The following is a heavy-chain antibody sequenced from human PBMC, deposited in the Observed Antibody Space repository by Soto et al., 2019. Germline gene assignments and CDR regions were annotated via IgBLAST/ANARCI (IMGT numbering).Heavy chain of an antibody. D-gene: IGHD3-22*01. CDR2: IKSKTDGGTT. CDR3: TAPPLDYYDSSGYFGH. CDR1: GFTFNNAW. V-gene: IGHV3-15*07. J-gene: IGHJ4*02. Sequence: EVQLVESGGGLVKPGGSLRVSCEASGFTFNNAWMNWVRQAPGKGLEWVGRIKSKTDGGTTDYAAPVKGGFTISRDDSKNTLYLQMNSLKTEDTAVYYCTAPPLDYYDSSGYFGHWGQGTLVTVSS.